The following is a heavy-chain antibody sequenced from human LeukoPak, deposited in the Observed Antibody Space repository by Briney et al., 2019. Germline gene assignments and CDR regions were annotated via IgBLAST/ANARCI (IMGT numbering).Heavy chain of an antibody. Sequence: ASVKVSCKASGYTFTSYDINWVRQATGQGLEWMGWMNPNSGNTGYAQKFQGRVTMARNTSISTAYMELSSLRSEDTAVYYCATPAAGPGAEYSLYWGQGTLVIVSS. D-gene: IGHD6-13*01. V-gene: IGHV1-8*01. J-gene: IGHJ1*01. CDR3: ATPAAGPGAEYSLY. CDR1: GYTFTSYD. CDR2: MNPNSGNT.